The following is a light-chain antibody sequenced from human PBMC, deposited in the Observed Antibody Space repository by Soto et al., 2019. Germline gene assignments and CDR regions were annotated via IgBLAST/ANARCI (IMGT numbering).Light chain of an antibody. Sequence: QSVLTQPASVSGSPGQSITISCTGTSSDVGSYNLVSWYQQHPGKAPKLMIYEGSKRPSGVSNRFSGSKSGNTASLTISGLQAEDEADYYCAAWDDSLEGYVFGTGTKLTVL. CDR1: SSDVGSYNL. CDR2: EGS. J-gene: IGLJ1*01. V-gene: IGLV2-23*01. CDR3: AAWDDSLEGYV.